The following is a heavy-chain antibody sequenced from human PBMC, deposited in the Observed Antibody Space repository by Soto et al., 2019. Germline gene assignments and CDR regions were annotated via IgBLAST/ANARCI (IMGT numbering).Heavy chain of an antibody. CDR1: GFTFSSYA. Sequence: EVQLLESGGGLVQPGGSLRLSCAASGFTFSSYAMSWVRQAPGKGLEWVSAFSGSGGSTYYADSVKGRFTISRDNSKNTLYLQMNSLRAEDTAVYYCAKDRERGYSGYEESDWYFDLWGRGTLVTVSS. CDR2: FSGSGGST. CDR3: AKDRERGYSGYEESDWYFDL. J-gene: IGHJ2*01. V-gene: IGHV3-23*01. D-gene: IGHD5-12*01.